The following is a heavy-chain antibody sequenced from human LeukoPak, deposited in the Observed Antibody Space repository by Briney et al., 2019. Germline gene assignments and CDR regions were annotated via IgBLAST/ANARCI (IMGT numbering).Heavy chain of an antibody. J-gene: IGHJ3*01. CDR1: GFSVTNNY. Sequence: SGGSLRLSCAVSGFSVTNNYMSWVRQAPGKGLECVSVISAVGDTNYADSVRGRFTMSRDISKNTVYLQMNSLRADDTAVYYCARDPVPEFWGQGTKVTVSS. CDR3: ARDPVPEF. CDR2: ISAVGDT. D-gene: IGHD1-14*01. V-gene: IGHV3-53*01.